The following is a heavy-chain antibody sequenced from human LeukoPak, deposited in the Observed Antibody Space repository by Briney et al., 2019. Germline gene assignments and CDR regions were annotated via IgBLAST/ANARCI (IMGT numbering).Heavy chain of an antibody. Sequence: PGGSLRLSCAASGFTFSSYSMNWVRQAPGKGLEWVSSISSSSNYIYYADSVKGRFTISRDNAKNSLYLQMNSLRAEDTAVYYCARSGIIFDWGQGTLVTVSS. V-gene: IGHV3-21*01. CDR2: ISSSSNYI. D-gene: IGHD3-16*01. CDR3: ARSGIIFD. J-gene: IGHJ4*02. CDR1: GFTFSSYS.